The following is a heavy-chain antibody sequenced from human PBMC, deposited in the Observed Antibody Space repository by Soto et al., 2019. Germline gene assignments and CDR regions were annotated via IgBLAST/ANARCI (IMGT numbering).Heavy chain of an antibody. CDR2: IIPIFGTA. CDR3: ARDGGRDSGGIDY. D-gene: IGHD1-26*01. V-gene: IGHV1-69*01. J-gene: IGHJ4*02. Sequence: VPLVQSGAEVKKPGSSVKGSCKASGGTFSSYSINWVRQAPGQGLEWMGEIIPIFGTANYAQKFQGRVTITADDSRSTAYMELSSLRSEDTAVYYCARDGGRDSGGIDYWGQGNLVTVSS. CDR1: GGTFSSYS.